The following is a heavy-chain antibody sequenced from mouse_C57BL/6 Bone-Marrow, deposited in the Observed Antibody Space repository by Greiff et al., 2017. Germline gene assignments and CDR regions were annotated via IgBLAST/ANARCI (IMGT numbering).Heavy chain of an antibody. CDR3: TRAGDGYTAGFAY. V-gene: IGHV1-59*01. CDR1: GYTFTSYW. D-gene: IGHD2-3*01. CDR2: IDPSDSYT. J-gene: IGHJ3*01. Sequence: QVQLQQPGAELVRPGTSVKLSCKASGYTFTSYWMHWVKQRPGQGLEWIGVIDPSDSYTNYNQKFKGKATLTVDTSSSTAYMQLSSLTSEDSAVYCCTRAGDGYTAGFAYWGQGTLFNVS.